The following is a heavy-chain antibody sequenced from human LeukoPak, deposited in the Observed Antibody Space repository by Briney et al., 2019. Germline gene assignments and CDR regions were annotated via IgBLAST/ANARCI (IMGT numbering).Heavy chain of an antibody. CDR1: GFIFDTYG. CDR2: IAYDGSNQ. Sequence: GGSLRLSCAASGFIFDTYGMLWVRQAPGKGLEWVAVIAYDGSNQYHADSVKGRFTISRNNSKNTLYLQMNSLRGEDTAVYYCAKEKAIGTINYGLDVWGQGTTVTVSS. J-gene: IGHJ6*02. D-gene: IGHD1-1*01. V-gene: IGHV3-30*18. CDR3: AKEKAIGTINYGLDV.